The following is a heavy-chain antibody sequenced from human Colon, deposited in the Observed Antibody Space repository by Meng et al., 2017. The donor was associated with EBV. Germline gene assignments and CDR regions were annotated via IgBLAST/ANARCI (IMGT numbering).Heavy chain of an antibody. D-gene: IGHD1-1*01. Sequence: QVPLQQSGPGLGRPSQPLSLTCAISGDSVSSNTAAWNWIRQSPSRGLEWLGRTYYRSKWYDDYALSVKSRLTINPDTSKNQFSLQLNSVTPEDTAVYFCARETTGGYYFDYWGQGTLVTVSS. V-gene: IGHV6-1*01. CDR3: ARETTGGYYFDY. J-gene: IGHJ4*02. CDR1: GDSVSSNTAA. CDR2: TYYRSKWYD.